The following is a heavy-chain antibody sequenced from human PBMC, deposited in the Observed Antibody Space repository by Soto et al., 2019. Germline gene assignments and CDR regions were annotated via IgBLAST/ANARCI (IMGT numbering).Heavy chain of an antibody. V-gene: IGHV5-51*01. CDR3: GIQGLSKHYFYAADV. Sequence: HGESLKISCKASGYSFTSYWIGWARQTPGKGLEWMGIILPDDSDTKYSPSFQGRVTISADRSMTTAYLHLRSLEASDSATYFCGIQGLSKHYFYAADVWGQGTTVTGSS. D-gene: IGHD3-16*01. CDR2: ILPDDSDT. CDR1: GYSFTSYW. J-gene: IGHJ6*02.